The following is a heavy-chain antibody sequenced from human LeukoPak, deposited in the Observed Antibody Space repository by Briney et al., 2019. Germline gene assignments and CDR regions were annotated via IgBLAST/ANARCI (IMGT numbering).Heavy chain of an antibody. J-gene: IGHJ1*01. CDR1: GGTFSSYA. V-gene: IGHV1-69*05. CDR2: IIPIFGTA. CDR3: ARDPTPYYDFWSGYGVFQH. D-gene: IGHD3-3*01. Sequence: SVKVSCKASGGTFSSYAISWVRQAPGQGLEWMGGIIPIFGTANYAQKFQGRVTITTDESTSTAYMELSSLRSEDAAVYYCARDPTPYYDFWSGYGVFQHWGQGTLVTVSS.